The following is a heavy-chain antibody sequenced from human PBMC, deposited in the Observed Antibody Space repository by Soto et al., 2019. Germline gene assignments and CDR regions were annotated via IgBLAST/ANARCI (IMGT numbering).Heavy chain of an antibody. D-gene: IGHD1-1*01. CDR3: ASNDSGYNYNMDV. V-gene: IGHV4-4*02. J-gene: IGHJ6*03. CDR2: VYLSGST. CDR1: GGSVTSHNW. Sequence: QPHLQESGPGLVKPSGTLSLTCAVSGGSVTSHNWWTWVRQAPGERLEWIGEVYLSGSTNYNPSLRGRVSISVDKSENQVSLKLTSVTAADTAVYYCASNDSGYNYNMDVWGKGTAVTVSS.